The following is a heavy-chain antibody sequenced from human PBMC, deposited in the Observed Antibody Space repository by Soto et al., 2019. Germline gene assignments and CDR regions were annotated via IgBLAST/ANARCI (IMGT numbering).Heavy chain of an antibody. J-gene: IGHJ6*02. D-gene: IGHD6-13*01. V-gene: IGHV1-3*01. CDR3: ARDAPDSSSWYLGKYYYYGMDV. CDR2: INAGNGNT. Sequence: ASVKVSCKASGYTFTSYAMHWVRQAPGQRLEWMGWINAGNGNTKYSQKFQGRVTITRDTPASTAYMELSSLRSEDTAVYYCARDAPDSSSWYLGKYYYYGMDVWGQGTTVTVPS. CDR1: GYTFTSYA.